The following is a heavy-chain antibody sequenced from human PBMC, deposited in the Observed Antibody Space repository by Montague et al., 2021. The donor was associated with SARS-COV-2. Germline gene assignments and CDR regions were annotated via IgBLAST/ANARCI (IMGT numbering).Heavy chain of an antibody. J-gene: IGHJ4*02. CDR1: GDSVSSNSVA. D-gene: IGHD6-19*01. V-gene: IGHV6-1*01. Sequence: CAISGDSVSSNSVAWSWIRRSPSRGLEWLGRTYYRSEWYSDYAPSARGRLTVNPDASKNEFSLELNYVTPEDTAVYYCVRYSGWFYFDFWGQGTLVTVSS. CDR3: VRYSGWFYFDF. CDR2: TYYRSEWYS.